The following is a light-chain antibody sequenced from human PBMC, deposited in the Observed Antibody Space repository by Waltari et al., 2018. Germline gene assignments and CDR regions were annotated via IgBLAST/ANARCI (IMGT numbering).Light chain of an antibody. V-gene: IGKV3-20*01. CDR2: GAS. J-gene: IGKJ4*01. Sequence: EMVLTQSPVTLSLSPGERAILSCRASQSISSSYLTWFQQKPGQAPRLRIYGASTRATGIPDRFSGAGSGTNFTLTISRLEPEDFAVYYCQQYGRSPLTFGGGTKVEIK. CDR1: QSISSSY. CDR3: QQYGRSPLT.